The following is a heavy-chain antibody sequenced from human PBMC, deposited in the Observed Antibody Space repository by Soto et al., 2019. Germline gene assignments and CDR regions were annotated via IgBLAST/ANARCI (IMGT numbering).Heavy chain of an antibody. Sequence: SVKVSCKASGGTFSGYTISWVRQAPGQGLEWMGRIIPILGIANYAQKFQGRVTITADKSTSTAYMELSSLRSEDTAVYYCAVDIYCSSTSCPYYYYGMDVWGQGTTVTVSS. CDR3: AVDIYCSSTSCPYYYYGMDV. CDR1: GGTFSGYT. D-gene: IGHD2-2*01. CDR2: IIPILGIA. V-gene: IGHV1-69*02. J-gene: IGHJ6*02.